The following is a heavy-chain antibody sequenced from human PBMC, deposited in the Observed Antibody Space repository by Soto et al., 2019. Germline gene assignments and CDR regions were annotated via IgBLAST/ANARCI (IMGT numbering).Heavy chain of an antibody. D-gene: IGHD5-12*01. V-gene: IGHV3-21*01. CDR3: ARDIGGYRGYANAY. Sequence: GGSLRLSCAASGFTFSSYSMNWVRQAPGKGLEWVSSISSSSSYIYYADSVKGRFTISRDNAKNSLYLQMNSLRAEDTAVYYCARDIGGYRGYANAYWGQGTLVTVSS. CDR2: ISSSSSYI. CDR1: GFTFSSYS. J-gene: IGHJ1*01.